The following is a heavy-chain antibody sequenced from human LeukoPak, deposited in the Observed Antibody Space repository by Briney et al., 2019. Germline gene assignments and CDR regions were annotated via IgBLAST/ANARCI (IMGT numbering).Heavy chain of an antibody. D-gene: IGHD6-13*01. CDR1: GYTFTGYY. CDR2: INPNSGGT. CDR3: ARVPSGYGSSWYSFFDP. V-gene: IGHV1-2*02. J-gene: IGHJ5*02. Sequence: ASVKVSCKASGYTFTGYYMHWVRQAPGQGLEWMGWINPNSGGTNYAQKFQGRVTMTRDTSISTAYMELSRLRSDDTAVYYCARVPSGYGSSWYSFFDPWGQGTLVTVSS.